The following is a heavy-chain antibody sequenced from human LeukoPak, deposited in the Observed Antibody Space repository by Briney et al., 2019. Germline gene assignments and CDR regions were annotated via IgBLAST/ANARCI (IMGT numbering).Heavy chain of an antibody. D-gene: IGHD5-18*01. CDR3: ARGGRGYSYGYRDREDYFDY. Sequence: ASVKVSCKASGGTFSSYAISWVRQAPGQGLEWMGRIIPILGIANYAQKFQGRVTITADKSTSTAYVELSSLRSEDTAVYYCARGGRGYSYGYRDREDYFDYWGQGTLVTVSS. CDR2: IIPILGIA. V-gene: IGHV1-69*04. J-gene: IGHJ4*02. CDR1: GGTFSSYA.